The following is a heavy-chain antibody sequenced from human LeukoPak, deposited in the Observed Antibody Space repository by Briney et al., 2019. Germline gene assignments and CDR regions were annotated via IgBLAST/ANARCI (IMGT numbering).Heavy chain of an antibody. Sequence: SVKLSCKASGFIFSNSAMQWVRQARGQRLGWIGWIVVGSGNTNYAQQFQERVTITRDMSTSTAYMELSSLRSEDTAVYYCVRGGSSDYYYYGMDVWGQGTTVTVSS. D-gene: IGHD1-26*01. CDR2: IVVGSGNT. CDR3: VRGGSSDYYYYGMDV. J-gene: IGHJ6*02. V-gene: IGHV1-58*02. CDR1: GFIFSNSA.